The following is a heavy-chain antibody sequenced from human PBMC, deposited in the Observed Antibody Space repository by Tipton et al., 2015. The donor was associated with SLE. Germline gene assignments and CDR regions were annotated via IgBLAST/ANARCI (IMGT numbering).Heavy chain of an antibody. J-gene: IGHJ4*02. Sequence: SLRLSCAASGFTFNNYGMHWVRQAPGKGLEWVAVVWYDGTSEYYADSVKGRFTISRDNSENTLSLQMNSLRAEDTAVYYCARDETGTHGGFSPFDYWGQGTLVTVSS. V-gene: IGHV3-33*01. D-gene: IGHD4-23*01. CDR2: VWYDGTSE. CDR3: ARDETGTHGGFSPFDY. CDR1: GFTFNNYG.